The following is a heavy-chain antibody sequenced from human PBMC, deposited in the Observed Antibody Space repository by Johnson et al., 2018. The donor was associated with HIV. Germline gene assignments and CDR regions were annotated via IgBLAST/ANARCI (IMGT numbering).Heavy chain of an antibody. D-gene: IGHD6-6*01. CDR3: AKDPNRWEQLAYAFDI. V-gene: IGHV3-74*01. CDR2: IKSDGSDT. J-gene: IGHJ3*02. Sequence: VQLVESGGGLVQPGGSLRLSCAASGFTFSTYWMNWVRQAPGKGLVWVSRIKSDGSDTSFADSVKGRFTISRDNSKNTLNLQMNSLRAEDTAVYYCAKDPNRWEQLAYAFDIWGQGTMVTVSS. CDR1: GFTFSTYW.